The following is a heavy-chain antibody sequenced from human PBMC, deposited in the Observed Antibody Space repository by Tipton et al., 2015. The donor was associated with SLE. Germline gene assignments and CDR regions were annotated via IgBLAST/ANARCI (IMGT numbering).Heavy chain of an antibody. Sequence: TLSLTCAVSGYSISSGYYWGWIRQPPGKGLEWIGSIYYSGSTYYNPSLKSRVTISVDTSKNHFSLKLSSVTAADTAVYYCARGGYSYGDWDYWGQGTLVTVSS. CDR2: IYYSGST. D-gene: IGHD5-18*01. CDR1: GYSISSGYY. CDR3: ARGGYSYGDWDY. J-gene: IGHJ4*02. V-gene: IGHV4-38-2*01.